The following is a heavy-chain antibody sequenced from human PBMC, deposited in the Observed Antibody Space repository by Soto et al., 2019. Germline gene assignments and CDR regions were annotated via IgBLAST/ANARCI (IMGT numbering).Heavy chain of an antibody. CDR2: IYYSGST. V-gene: IGHV4-39*01. CDR3: ARRGSSSSWNGYYYYGMDV. CDR1: GGSISSSSYY. D-gene: IGHD6-6*01. Sequence: SETLSLTCTVSGGSISSSSYYWGWIRQPPGKGLEWIGSIYYSGSTYYNPSLKSRVTISVDTSKNQFSLKLSSVTAADTAVYYCARRGSSSSWNGYYYYGMDVWGQGTTVTVSS. J-gene: IGHJ6*02.